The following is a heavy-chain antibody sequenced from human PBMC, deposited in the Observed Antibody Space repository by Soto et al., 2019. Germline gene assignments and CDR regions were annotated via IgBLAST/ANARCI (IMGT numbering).Heavy chain of an antibody. J-gene: IGHJ5*02. Sequence: SETLSLTCTVSGGSIISGGYYWILIRQHPGKGLEWIGYIYYSGSTYYNPSLKSRVTISVDTSKNQFSLKLSSVTAADTAVYYCARVNVEQLVIHWFDPWGQGTLVTVSS. CDR1: GGSIISGGYY. D-gene: IGHD6-6*01. CDR3: ARVNVEQLVIHWFDP. CDR2: IYYSGST. V-gene: IGHV4-31*03.